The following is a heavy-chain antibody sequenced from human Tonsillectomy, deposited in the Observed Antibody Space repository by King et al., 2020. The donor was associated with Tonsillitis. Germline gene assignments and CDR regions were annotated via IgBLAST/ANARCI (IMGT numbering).Heavy chain of an antibody. Sequence: VQLVESGGGLVQPGGSLRLSCAASRFTFSSYSMNWVRQAPGKGLEWISYISSSSGTIYYADSVKGRFTVSRDNAKNSLYLQMNSLRAEDTAVYYCARTILWFGELLSYYFDYWGQGTLVTVSS. CDR3: ARTILWFGELLSYYFDY. CDR2: ISSSSGTI. D-gene: IGHD3-10*01. CDR1: RFTFSSYS. J-gene: IGHJ4*02. V-gene: IGHV3-48*01.